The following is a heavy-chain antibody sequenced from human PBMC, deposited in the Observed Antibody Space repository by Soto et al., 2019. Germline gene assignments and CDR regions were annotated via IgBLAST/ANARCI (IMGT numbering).Heavy chain of an antibody. CDR1: GLTFSDHY. Sequence: QVQLVESGGGLVKPGGSLRLSCAASGLTFSDHYMTWIRHAPGKGLEWIFYISSSACTIYYADSVKGLFTISRDTATNSLYLQMTNLRAEDTAVYYCTRAPYFGSGTYYYYALDVWGQGTTVTVSS. V-gene: IGHV3-11*01. D-gene: IGHD3-10*01. J-gene: IGHJ6*02. CDR2: ISSSACTI. CDR3: TRAPYFGSGTYYYYALDV.